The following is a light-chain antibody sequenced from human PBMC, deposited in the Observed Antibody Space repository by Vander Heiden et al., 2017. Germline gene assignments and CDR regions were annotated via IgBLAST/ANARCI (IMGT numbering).Light chain of an antibody. V-gene: IGKV3-11*01. Sequence: EIVLTQSPATLSLSPGERATLSCRASQSVSSYLAWYQQKPGQAPRLLIYDASNRANGIPDRFSGSGYGTDFTLTSSSREHEDFAVYYGQQRSNLWTFGQGTKVDIK. CDR3: QQRSNLWT. CDR2: DAS. J-gene: IGKJ1*01. CDR1: QSVSSY.